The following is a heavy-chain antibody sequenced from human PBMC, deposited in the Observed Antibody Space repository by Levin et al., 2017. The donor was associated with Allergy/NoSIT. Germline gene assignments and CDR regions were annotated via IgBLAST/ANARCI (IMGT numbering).Heavy chain of an antibody. CDR2: VSGTVDST. D-gene: IGHD6-19*01. CDR1: GFTFSSSA. J-gene: IGHJ6*02. V-gene: IGHV3-23*01. Sequence: LSLTCAASGFTFSSSALTWVRQAPGKGLEWVSTVSGTVDSTYYAESVKGRFTISRDNSKNTMSLQMNSLRAEDTAIYYCAKVAVTRGVRYYYYMDVWGQGTTVTVSS. CDR3: AKVAVTRGVRYYYYMDV.